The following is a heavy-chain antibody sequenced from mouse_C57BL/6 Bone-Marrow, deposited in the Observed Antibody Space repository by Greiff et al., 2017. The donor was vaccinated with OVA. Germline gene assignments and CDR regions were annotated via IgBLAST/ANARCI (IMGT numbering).Heavy chain of an antibody. J-gene: IGHJ3*01. D-gene: IGHD3-2*01. CDR1: GFTFSDFY. CDR2: SRNKANDYTT. CDR3: ARDADRAWFAY. Sequence: EVQVVESGGGLVQSGRSLRLSCATSGFTFSDFYMEWVRQAPGKGLEWIAASRNKANDYTTEYSASVKGRFIVSRDTSQSILYLQMNALRAEDTAIYYCARDADRAWFAYWGQGTLVTVSA. V-gene: IGHV7-1*01.